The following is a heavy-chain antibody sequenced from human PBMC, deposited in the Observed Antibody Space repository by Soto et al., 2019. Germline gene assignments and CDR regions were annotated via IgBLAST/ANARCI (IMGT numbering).Heavy chain of an antibody. CDR1: GFTFSDYY. V-gene: IGHV3-11*06. CDR2: ISSSSSYT. CDR3: ARDGKDYSSPD. Sequence: QVQLVESGGGLVKPGGSLRLSCAASGFTFSDYYMSWIRQAPGKGLEWVSYISSSSSYTNYGDSVKGRFTISRDNAKNSLYLQMNSLRAEDTAVYYWARDGKDYSSPDWGQGTLVTVSS. J-gene: IGHJ4*02. D-gene: IGHD6-13*01.